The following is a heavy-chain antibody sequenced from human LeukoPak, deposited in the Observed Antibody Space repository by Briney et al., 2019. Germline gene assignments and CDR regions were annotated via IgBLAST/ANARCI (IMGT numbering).Heavy chain of an antibody. Sequence: GASVKVSCKASGYTFTSYGISWVRQAPGQGLEWMGWISAYNGNTNYAQKLQGRVTMTTDTSTSTAYMELRSLRSDDTAVYYRATLTTVVTPGLPDYWGQGTLVTVSS. CDR1: GYTFTSYG. J-gene: IGHJ4*02. CDR2: ISAYNGNT. D-gene: IGHD4-23*01. V-gene: IGHV1-18*01. CDR3: ATLTTVVTPGLPDY.